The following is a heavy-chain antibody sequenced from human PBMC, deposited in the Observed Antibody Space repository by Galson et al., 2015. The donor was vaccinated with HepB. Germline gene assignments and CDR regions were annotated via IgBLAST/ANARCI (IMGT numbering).Heavy chain of an antibody. V-gene: IGHV3-21*01. D-gene: IGHD4-23*01. CDR3: ARDEGHYGGNSGFDY. CDR1: GFTFSSYS. Sequence: SLRLSCAASGFTFSSYSMNWVRQAPGKGLEWVSSISSSSSYIYYADSVKGRFTISRDNAKNSLYLQMNSLRAEDTAVYYCARDEGHYGGNSGFDYWGQGTLVTVSS. CDR2: ISSSSSYI. J-gene: IGHJ4*02.